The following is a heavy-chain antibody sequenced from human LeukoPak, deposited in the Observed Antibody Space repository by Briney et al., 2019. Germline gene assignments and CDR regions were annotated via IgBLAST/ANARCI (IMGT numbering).Heavy chain of an antibody. CDR2: IYYSGST. Sequence: SETLSLTCTVSGGSVSSGSYYWSWVRQPPGKGPEWIGYIYYSGSTNYNPSLKSRVTISVDTSKNQFSLKLSSVTAADTAMYYCARDKLVGYYYGMDVWGQGTTVTVSS. V-gene: IGHV4-61*01. D-gene: IGHD2-2*01. J-gene: IGHJ6*02. CDR3: ARDKLVGYYYGMDV. CDR1: GGSVSSGSYY.